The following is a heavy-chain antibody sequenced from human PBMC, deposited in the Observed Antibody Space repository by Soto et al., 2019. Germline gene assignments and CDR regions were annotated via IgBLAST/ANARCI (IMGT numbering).Heavy chain of an antibody. J-gene: IGHJ4*02. Sequence: VVSVKVSCKASGYTFTNYDITWVRQAAGQGLEWVGWVNPNSGYTAYAHKFVGRVNMTRNTPLRTAYMEMSSLTSGDTAVYYCARSYNYGWNDXWGQGTLVTGSX. CDR3: ARSYNYGWNDX. CDR2: VNPNSGYT. D-gene: IGHD5-18*01. CDR1: GYTFTNYD. V-gene: IGHV1-8*01.